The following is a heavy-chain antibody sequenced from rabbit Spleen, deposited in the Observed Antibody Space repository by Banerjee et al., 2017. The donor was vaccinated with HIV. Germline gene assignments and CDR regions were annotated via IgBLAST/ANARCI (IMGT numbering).Heavy chain of an antibody. D-gene: IGHD8-1*01. Sequence: QQLVESGGGLVKPGASLTLTCTASGFSLVSSYDMCWVRQAPGKGLEWIGCIYTGNGHTHYASWAKGRFTISKTSSTTVTLQMTSLTAADTATYFCARDGAGGSYFALWGQGTLVTVS. J-gene: IGHJ3*01. CDR3: ARDGAGGSYFAL. CDR2: IYTGNGHT. CDR1: GFSLVSSYD. V-gene: IGHV1S40*01.